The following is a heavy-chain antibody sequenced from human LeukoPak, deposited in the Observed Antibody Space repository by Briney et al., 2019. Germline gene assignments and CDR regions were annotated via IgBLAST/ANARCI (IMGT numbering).Heavy chain of an antibody. CDR1: GFTFSSYS. D-gene: IGHD3-22*01. V-gene: IGHV3-21*01. J-gene: IGHJ4*02. CDR3: ARDRGMYYYDSSGYYSY. CDR2: ISSSSSYI. Sequence: GGSLRLSCAAPGFTFSSYSMNWVRQAPGKGLEWVSSISSSSSYIYYADSVKGRFTISRDNAKNSLYLQMNSLRAEDTAVYYCARDRGMYYYDSSGYYSYWGQGTLVTVSS.